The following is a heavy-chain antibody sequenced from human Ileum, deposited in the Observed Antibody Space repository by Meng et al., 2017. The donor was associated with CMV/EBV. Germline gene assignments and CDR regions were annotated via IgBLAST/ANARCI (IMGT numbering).Heavy chain of an antibody. J-gene: IGHJ4*02. Sequence: QLPLPGSGPVEPTPAAPLNLACTAYGDSISRGSHYWVWLRPPRGKRLEWIGSIYFSGITDYATSVKSRVTITLHATQKQFSLRLNSVTAADSAVYFCASDLPNKWFYYWGQETLVTVSS. CDR3: ASDLPNKWFYY. CDR1: GDSISRGSHY. V-gene: IGHV4-39*07. CDR2: IYFSGIT. D-gene: IGHD1-26*01.